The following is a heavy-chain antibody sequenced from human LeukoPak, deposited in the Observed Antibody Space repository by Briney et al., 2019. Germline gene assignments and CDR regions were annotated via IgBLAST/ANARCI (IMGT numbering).Heavy chain of an antibody. D-gene: IGHD3-22*01. J-gene: IGHJ4*02. CDR1: GFTFRSYW. V-gene: IGHV3-23*01. CDR2: ITGGGTVT. CDR3: ARAYGSSGYFQLPIDY. Sequence: GGSLRLSCAASGFTFRSYWMSWVRQPPGKGLGWVSSITGGGTVTEYADSVKGRFSISRDNSKNTLSLQMNSLRAEDTAIYSCARAYGSSGYFQLPIDYWGQGTLVTVSS.